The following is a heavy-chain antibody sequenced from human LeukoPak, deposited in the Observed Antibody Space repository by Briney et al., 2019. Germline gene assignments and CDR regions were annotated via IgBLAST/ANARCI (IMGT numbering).Heavy chain of an antibody. D-gene: IGHD3-10*01. Sequence: SETLSLTCTVSGYSISSGYYWSWIRQPPGKGLEWIGYIYYSGSTNYNPSLKSRVTISVDTSKNQFSLKLSSVTAADTAVYYCARGFGESPTYFDYWGQGTLVTVSS. CDR2: IYYSGST. V-gene: IGHV4-61*01. CDR3: ARGFGESPTYFDY. CDR1: GYSISSGYY. J-gene: IGHJ4*02.